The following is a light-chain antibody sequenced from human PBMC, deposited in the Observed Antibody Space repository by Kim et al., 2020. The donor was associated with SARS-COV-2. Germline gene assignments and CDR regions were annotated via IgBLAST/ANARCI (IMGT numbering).Light chain of an antibody. CDR3: QSYDSSNRGV. J-gene: IGLJ3*02. CDR2: EDN. Sequence: KTVNISCTRSSGSIASNDEQWYQQRPGGSATTVIYEDNQRPSVGPDRFSGSIDSSSNSASLTISGLKTEDEADYYCQSYDSSNRGVFGGGTQLTVL. V-gene: IGLV6-57*01. CDR1: SGSIASND.